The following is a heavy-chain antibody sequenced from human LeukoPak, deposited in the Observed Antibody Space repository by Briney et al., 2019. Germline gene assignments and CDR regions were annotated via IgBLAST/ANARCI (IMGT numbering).Heavy chain of an antibody. CDR3: ARERTYYYDSSGPMDAFDI. CDR2: INPSGGST. Sequence: ASVKVSCKASGYTFTSYYMHWVRQAPGQGLEWIGIINPSGGSTSYAQKFQGRVTMTRDMSTSTVYMELSSLRSEHTAVYYCARERTYYYDSSGPMDAFDIWGQGTMVTVSS. V-gene: IGHV1-46*01. CDR1: GYTFTSYY. D-gene: IGHD3-22*01. J-gene: IGHJ3*02.